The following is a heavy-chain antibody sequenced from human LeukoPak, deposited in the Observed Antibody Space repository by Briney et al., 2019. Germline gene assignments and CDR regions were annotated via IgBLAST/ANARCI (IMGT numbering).Heavy chain of an antibody. J-gene: IGHJ4*02. CDR3: AGYRSITMVRGVTPFDY. V-gene: IGHV4-34*01. CDR2: INHSGST. CDR1: GGSFSGYY. D-gene: IGHD3-10*01. Sequence: SETLSLTCAAYGGSFSGYYWSWIRQPPGKGLEWIGEINHSGSTNYNPSLKSRVTISVDTSKNQFSLKLSSVTAADTAVYYCAGYRSITMVRGVTPFDYWGQGTLVTVSS.